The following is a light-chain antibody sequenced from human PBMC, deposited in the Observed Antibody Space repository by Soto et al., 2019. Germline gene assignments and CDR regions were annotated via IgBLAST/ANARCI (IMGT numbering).Light chain of an antibody. Sequence: DIQMIQSPSTLSASAGDRVTITCRASQSISIWLAWYQQKPGKAPKLLINDASSLESGVPSRFSGSGSGTEFTLTISSLQPDDFATYYCQQFNSFPITFGQGTRLEIK. V-gene: IGKV1-5*01. CDR3: QQFNSFPIT. CDR1: QSISIW. J-gene: IGKJ5*01. CDR2: DAS.